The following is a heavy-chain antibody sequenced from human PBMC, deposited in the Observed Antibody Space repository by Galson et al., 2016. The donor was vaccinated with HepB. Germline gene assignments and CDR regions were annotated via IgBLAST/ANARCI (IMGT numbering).Heavy chain of an antibody. D-gene: IGHD5-24*01. V-gene: IGHV5-51*01. CDR3: ARHEVATIDY. CDR1: GYSFTSFW. CDR2: LYPLDSDT. Sequence: SGAEVKKPGESLKISCKASGYSFTSFWIGWVRQMPGKGLEWLGILYPLDSDTKYSPSFEGQVTISVAKSISTAYLQWSSLKASDSAMYYYARHEVATIDYWGHGTLVTVSS. J-gene: IGHJ4*01.